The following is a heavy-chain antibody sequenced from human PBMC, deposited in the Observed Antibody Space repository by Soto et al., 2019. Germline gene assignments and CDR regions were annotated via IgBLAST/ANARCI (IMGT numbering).Heavy chain of an antibody. D-gene: IGHD6-19*01. CDR2: ISFDGSIK. J-gene: IGHJ4*02. CDR3: AKAPTAVAVPDY. Sequence: QVQLVESGGGVVQPGTSLRLSCAASGFTFSTYPLNWVREAPGKVLEWVAVISFDGSIKYYVDSVKGRYTISRDNSMNARFPQMNTVKTDDTAVYYCAKAPTAVAVPDYWGQGTLVTVSS. CDR1: GFTFSTYP. V-gene: IGHV3-30-3*01.